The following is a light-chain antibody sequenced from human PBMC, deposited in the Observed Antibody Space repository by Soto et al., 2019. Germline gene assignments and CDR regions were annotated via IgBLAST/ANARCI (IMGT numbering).Light chain of an antibody. CDR3: QQYESTPPT. CDR2: WAS. V-gene: IGKV4-1*01. J-gene: IGKJ2*01. CDR1: QRVLYSSNNKNY. Sequence: DIVMTQSPDSLAVSLGERATINCKSSQRVLYSSNNKNYLAWYQQRPGQPPKLLIYWASTRESGVPDRFSGSGSGTDFTLTITCLKSEDVAVYYCQQYESTPPTFGQGTKLEIK.